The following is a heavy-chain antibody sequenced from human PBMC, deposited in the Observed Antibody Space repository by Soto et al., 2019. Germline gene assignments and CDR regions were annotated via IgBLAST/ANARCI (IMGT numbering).Heavy chain of an antibody. V-gene: IGHV3-30*18. CDR1: GFIFSSYG. CDR3: AKDRGRARYSGTYWLS. J-gene: IGHJ5*02. D-gene: IGHD1-26*01. CDR2: ISYDRVNI. Sequence: QVQLVESGGGVVQPGKSLRLSCAASGFIFSSYGIHWLRQAPGKGLEWVALISYDRVNIFYGDSVKGRFTISRDNSNNTLYLQMNSLRPEDTAMYYCAKDRGRARYSGTYWLSWGQGTLVTVSS.